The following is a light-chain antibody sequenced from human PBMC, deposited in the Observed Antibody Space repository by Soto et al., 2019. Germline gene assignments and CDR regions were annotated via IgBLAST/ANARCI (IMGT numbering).Light chain of an antibody. CDR3: QHFGDSPPRYT. CDR2: GSS. Sequence: VLTQSPGTLSLSPGERATLSCRASQSVNSKFIAWYQQKPGQPPRLLVFGSSKRATDIPDRFSGSGSGTDFTLTITRLEPEDFALYYCQHFGDSPPRYTFGQGTKVEIK. V-gene: IGKV3-20*01. CDR1: QSVNSKF. J-gene: IGKJ2*01.